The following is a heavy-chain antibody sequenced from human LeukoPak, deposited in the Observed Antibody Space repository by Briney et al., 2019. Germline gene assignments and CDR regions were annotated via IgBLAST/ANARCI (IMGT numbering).Heavy chain of an antibody. CDR1: GFTFGDYA. Sequence: GGSLRLSCTASGFTFGDYAMSWFRQAPGKGLEWVSSISRSGDSTYYADSVKGRFTISRDNAKNSLYLQMNSLRAEDTAVYYCAELGITMIGGVWGKGTTVTISS. V-gene: IGHV3-21*01. CDR3: AELGITMIGGV. D-gene: IGHD3-10*02. CDR2: ISRSGDST. J-gene: IGHJ6*04.